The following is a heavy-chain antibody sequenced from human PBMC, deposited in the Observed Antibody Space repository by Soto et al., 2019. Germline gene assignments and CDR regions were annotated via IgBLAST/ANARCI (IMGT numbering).Heavy chain of an antibody. Sequence: PGGSLRLSCAASGFTFSGYAMHWVRQAPGKGLEWVAVISYDGSNKYYADSVKGRFTISRDNSKNTLYLQMNSLRAEDTAVYYCARDGXYYDSSGYDMGRDAFDIWGQGTMVTVSS. D-gene: IGHD3-22*01. CDR1: GFTFSGYA. J-gene: IGHJ3*02. CDR2: ISYDGSNK. CDR3: ARDGXYYDSSGYDMGRDAFDI. V-gene: IGHV3-30-3*01.